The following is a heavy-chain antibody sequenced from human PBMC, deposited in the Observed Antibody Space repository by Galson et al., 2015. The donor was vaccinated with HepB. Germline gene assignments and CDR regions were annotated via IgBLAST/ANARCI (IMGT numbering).Heavy chain of an antibody. CDR1: GLTISDNY. CDR2: IYPYGNT. D-gene: IGHD3-16*02. Sequence: RLSCAASGLTISDNYMTWVRQAPGKGLEWVAVIYPYGNTYYADSVKGRFTISRDNSQNTLYLQMNSLRVEDTAIYYCAKGLSSLDFWGQGTLVTVSS. V-gene: IGHV3-53*01. J-gene: IGHJ4*02. CDR3: AKGLSSLDF.